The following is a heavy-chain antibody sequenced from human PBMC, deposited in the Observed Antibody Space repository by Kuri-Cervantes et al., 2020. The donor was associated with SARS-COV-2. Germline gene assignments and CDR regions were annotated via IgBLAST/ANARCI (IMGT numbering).Heavy chain of an antibody. CDR1: GGSISSSSYY. CDR3: IYSGXXHYYFDY. CDR2: IYYSGST. D-gene: IGHD1-26*01. V-gene: IGHV4-39*01. Sequence: SETLSLTCTVSGGSISSSSYYWGWVRQPPGKGLEWIGSIYYSGSTYYNPSLKSRVTISVDTXKNQFSLKLSSVTAADTAVYYCIYSGXXHYYFDYWGQGTLVTVSS. J-gene: IGHJ4*02.